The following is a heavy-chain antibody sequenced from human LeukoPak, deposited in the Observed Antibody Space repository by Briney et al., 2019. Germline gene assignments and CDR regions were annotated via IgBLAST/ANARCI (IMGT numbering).Heavy chain of an antibody. CDR1: GGSISSYY. Sequence: SETLSLTCTVSGGSISSYYWSWIRQPPGKGLEWIGYIYYSGSTNYNPSLKSRVTISVDTSKNQFSLKLSSVTAADTAVYYCAREDSSGPNSAFDIWGQGTMVTVSS. V-gene: IGHV4-59*01. CDR2: IYYSGST. CDR3: AREDSSGPNSAFDI. D-gene: IGHD3-22*01. J-gene: IGHJ3*02.